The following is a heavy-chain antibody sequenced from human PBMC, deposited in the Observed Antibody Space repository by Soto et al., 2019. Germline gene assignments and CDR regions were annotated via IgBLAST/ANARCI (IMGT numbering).Heavy chain of an antibody. CDR3: ARDPRPRKRPYYYYGMDV. Sequence: SVKVSCKASGGTFSSYAISWVRQAPGQGLEWMGGIIPIFGTANYAQKFQGRVTITADESTSTAYMELSSLRSEDTAVYYCARDPRPRKRPYYYYGMDVWGQGATVTVSS. CDR2: IIPIFGTA. CDR1: GGTFSSYA. J-gene: IGHJ6*02. V-gene: IGHV1-69*13.